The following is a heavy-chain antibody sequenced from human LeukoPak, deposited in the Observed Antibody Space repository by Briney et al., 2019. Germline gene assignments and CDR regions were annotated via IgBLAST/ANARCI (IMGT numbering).Heavy chain of an antibody. D-gene: IGHD4-23*01. CDR1: GFTFSSYW. CDR2: IKQDGSEK. V-gene: IGHV3-7*01. CDR3: ARVGGNSVYGFDY. J-gene: IGHJ4*02. Sequence: GGSLRLSCAASGFTFSSYWMSWVRQAPGKGLEWVANIKQDGSEKYYVDSVKGQFTISRDNAKNSLYLQMNSLRAEDTAVYYCARVGGNSVYGFDYWGQGTLVTVSS.